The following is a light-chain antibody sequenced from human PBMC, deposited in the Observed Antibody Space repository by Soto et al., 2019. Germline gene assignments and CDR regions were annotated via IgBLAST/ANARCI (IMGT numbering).Light chain of an antibody. Sequence: DIQMTQFPSSLSASVGDRVTITCRASQGIRNDLAWYQQKPRKAPKRLIYAASSLQSGVPSRFSGSGSGTEFTLAISSLQPEDFATFYCLQHSTYPWTFGQGTKVEIK. CDR2: AAS. J-gene: IGKJ1*01. V-gene: IGKV1-17*01. CDR1: QGIRND. CDR3: LQHSTYPWT.